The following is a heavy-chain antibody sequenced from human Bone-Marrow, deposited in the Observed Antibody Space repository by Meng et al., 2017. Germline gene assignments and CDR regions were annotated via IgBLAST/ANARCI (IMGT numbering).Heavy chain of an antibody. CDR3: ARDGEYYDSSGYQDAFDI. D-gene: IGHD3-22*01. CDR1: GGSISSSSYY. J-gene: IGHJ3*02. V-gene: IGHV4-39*07. CDR2: IYYSGST. Sequence: SETLSLTCTVSGGSISSSSYYWGWIRQPPGKGLEWIGSIYYSGSTYYNPSLKSRVTISVDTSKNQFSLKLSSVTAADTAVYYCARDGEYYDSSGYQDAFDIWGQGTMVTVSS.